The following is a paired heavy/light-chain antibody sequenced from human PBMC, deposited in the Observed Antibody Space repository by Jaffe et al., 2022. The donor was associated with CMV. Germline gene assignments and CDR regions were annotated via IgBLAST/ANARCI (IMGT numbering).Heavy chain of an antibody. CDR3: ASDPDRSGWSVFDD. D-gene: IGHD6-19*01. CDR1: GFTFSSYW. CDR2: ISGDGSST. J-gene: IGHJ4*02. Sequence: EVQLVESGGGLVQPGGSLRLSCAASGFTFSSYWMHWVRQTPGKGLVWVSRISGDGSSTSYADSVKGRFTISRDNAKNTLYLQMNSLRAEDTAVYYCASDPDRSGWSVFDDWGQGTLVTVSS. V-gene: IGHV3-74*01.
Light chain of an antibody. CDR2: AAS. CDR3: QQSYRTSYT. J-gene: IGKJ2*01. V-gene: IGKV1-39*01. Sequence: DIQMTQSPSSLSASVGDRVTITCRASQSISRNLNWYQQKSGKAPKLLIYAASSLQSGVPSRFSGGGSGTDFTLTISSLQPEDSATYYCQQSYRTSYTFGRGTKLEIK. CDR1: QSISRN.